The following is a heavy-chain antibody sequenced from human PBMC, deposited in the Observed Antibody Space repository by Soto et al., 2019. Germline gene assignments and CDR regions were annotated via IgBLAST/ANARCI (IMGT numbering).Heavy chain of an antibody. V-gene: IGHV3-23*01. CDR2: ISGSGGST. D-gene: IGHD3-10*01. CDR3: AKGPHYYGSGSQYGMDV. J-gene: IGHJ6*02. Sequence: EVQLLESGGGLVQPGGSLRLSCAASGFTFSSYAMSWVRQAPGKGLEWVSAISGSGGSTYYADSVKGRFTISRDNSKNKLDLQMNGLRAEDTAVYYCAKGPHYYGSGSQYGMDVWGQGTTVTVSS. CDR1: GFTFSSYA.